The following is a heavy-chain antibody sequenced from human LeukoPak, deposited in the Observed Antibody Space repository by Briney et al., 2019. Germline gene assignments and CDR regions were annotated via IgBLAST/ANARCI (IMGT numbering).Heavy chain of an antibody. CDR2: IYSGGST. CDR1: GFTVSSDY. Sequence: GGSLRLSCAASGFTVSSDYMSWVRQAPGKGLEWVSIIYSGGSTYYADSVKGRFTISRDNSKNTLYLQMNSLRVEDTPVYYCTSDVRRLWTSGNWFDSWGQGTLVTVSS. V-gene: IGHV3-53*01. D-gene: IGHD5-18*01. J-gene: IGHJ5*01. CDR3: TSDVRRLWTSGNWFDS.